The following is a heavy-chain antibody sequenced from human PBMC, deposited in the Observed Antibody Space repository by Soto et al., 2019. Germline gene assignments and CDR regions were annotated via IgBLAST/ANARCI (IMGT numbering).Heavy chain of an antibody. CDR2: ISGSA. D-gene: IGHD5-18*01. CDR1: GFTFSTYA. CDR3: AKDKGYSSGDVFDI. J-gene: IGHJ3*02. V-gene: IGHV3-23*01. Sequence: GGSLRLSCAASGFTFSTYAMSWVRQAPGKGLEWVSGISGSAYYADAVKGRFTISRDNSKNTLYLQMNSLRAEDTAMYYCAKDKGYSSGDVFDIWGQGTMVTVSS.